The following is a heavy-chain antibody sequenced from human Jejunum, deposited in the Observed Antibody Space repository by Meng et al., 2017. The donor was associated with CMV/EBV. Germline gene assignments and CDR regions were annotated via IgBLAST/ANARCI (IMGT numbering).Heavy chain of an antibody. D-gene: IGHD3-10*01. CDR2: INRAGAKS. V-gene: IGHV3-43D*03. Sequence: SSAASVFSFAELAIPLVRQVPGKGLGCLAVINRAGAKSYYADSVKGRFTISRDNSEKTLFLQMTSLKLDDTALYYCTKGRFSGGIDVWGQGTTVTVSS. J-gene: IGHJ6*02. CDR1: VFSFAELA. CDR3: TKGRFSGGIDV.